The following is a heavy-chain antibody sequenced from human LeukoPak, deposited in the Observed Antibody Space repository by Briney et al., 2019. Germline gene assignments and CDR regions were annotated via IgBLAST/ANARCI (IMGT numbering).Heavy chain of an antibody. CDR2: ISPSNGAT. J-gene: IGHJ6*02. Sequence: ASVKVSCKASGSMFAGHYRHWMRQAPGQGLEWMGWISPSNGATKYAQNFQGRVTMTRDTSTSTVYMELSSLRSEDTAVYYCARELGIAYYYGMDVWGQGTTVTVSS. CDR1: GSMFAGHY. V-gene: IGHV1-2*02. CDR3: ARELGIAYYYGMDV. D-gene: IGHD7-27*01.